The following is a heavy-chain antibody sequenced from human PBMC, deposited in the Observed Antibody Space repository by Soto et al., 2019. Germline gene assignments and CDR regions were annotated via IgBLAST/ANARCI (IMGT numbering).Heavy chain of an antibody. CDR3: AKNVWGITIFGGMDV. J-gene: IGHJ6*02. CDR2: IIGSGGST. D-gene: IGHD3-9*01. CDR1: GFTFSSYA. V-gene: IGHV3-23*01. Sequence: GGSLRLSCAASGFTFSSYAMSWVRQAPGKGLEWVSVIIGSGGSTYYADSVKGRFTISRDNSKNTLYLQMNSLRAEDTAVYYCAKNVWGITIFGGMDVWGQGTTVTVSS.